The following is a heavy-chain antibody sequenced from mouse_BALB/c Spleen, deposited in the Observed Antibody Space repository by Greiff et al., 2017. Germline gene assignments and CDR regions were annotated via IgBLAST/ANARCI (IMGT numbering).Heavy chain of an antibody. CDR2: INPYNDGT. CDR3: ARGTLGYDYAMDY. D-gene: IGHD3-3*01. J-gene: IGHJ4*01. Sequence: VLLQQSGPGLVKPGASVKMSCTASGYTFTSYVMHWVKQKPGQGLEWIGYINPYNDGTKYNEKFKGKATLTSDKSSSTAYMELSSLTSEDSAVYYCARGTLGYDYAMDYWGQGTSVNVSS. CDR1: GYTFTSYV. V-gene: IGHV1-14*01.